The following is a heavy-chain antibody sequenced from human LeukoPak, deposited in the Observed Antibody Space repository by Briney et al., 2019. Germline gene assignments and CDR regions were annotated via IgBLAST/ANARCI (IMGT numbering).Heavy chain of an antibody. D-gene: IGHD2-15*01. Sequence: GGSLRLSCAASGFTVSANYMSWVRQAPGMGLEWGSFLYSDGSTYYADSVKGRFTVSRDNSKNTLYLQMTRLRAEDSAVYYCARDPSQSRYCSAGSCYYYWGQGTLVTVSS. V-gene: IGHV3-53*01. CDR2: LYSDGST. CDR1: GFTVSANY. CDR3: ARDPSQSRYCSAGSCYYY. J-gene: IGHJ4*02.